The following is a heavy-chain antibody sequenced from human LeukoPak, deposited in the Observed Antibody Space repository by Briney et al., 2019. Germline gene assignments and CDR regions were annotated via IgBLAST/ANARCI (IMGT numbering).Heavy chain of an antibody. CDR3: ARDDYSSASRTFDI. V-gene: IGHV1-2*02. CDR1: GYTFRGYY. Sequence: GASVKVSCKASGYTFRGYYMHWVRQAPGQGLEWMGWINPNSGGTNYAQKFQGRVTMTGDTSISTAYMELSRLTSDDTAVYCCARDDYSSASRTFDIWGQGTRVTVSS. CDR2: INPNSGGT. J-gene: IGHJ3*02. D-gene: IGHD6-19*01.